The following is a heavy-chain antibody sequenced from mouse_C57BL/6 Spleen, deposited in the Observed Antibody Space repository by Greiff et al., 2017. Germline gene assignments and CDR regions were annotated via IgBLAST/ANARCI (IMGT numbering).Heavy chain of an antibody. Sequence: QVQLQQSGPGLVQPSQSLSITCPVSGFSLTSYGVHWVRQSPGKGLEWLGVIWRGGSTDYNAAFMSRLSITKDNSKSQVFFKMNSLQADDTAIYYCAKNGGYYYGSSDVDYFDYWGQGTTLTVSS. V-gene: IGHV2-5*01. CDR1: GFSLTSYG. J-gene: IGHJ2*01. CDR2: IWRGGST. D-gene: IGHD1-1*01. CDR3: AKNGGYYYGSSDVDYFDY.